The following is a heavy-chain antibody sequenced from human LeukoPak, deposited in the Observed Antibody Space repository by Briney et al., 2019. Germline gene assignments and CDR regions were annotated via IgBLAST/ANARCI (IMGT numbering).Heavy chain of an antibody. CDR1: GYTFTGYY. D-gene: IGHD2-15*01. CDR3: ARAGGSCYSGRCFDH. J-gene: IGHJ4*02. V-gene: IGHV1-2*06. CDR2: INPNSGGT. Sequence: ASVKVSCKASGYTFTGYYMHRVRQAPGQGLEWMGRINPNSGGTNYAQKFQGRVTMTRDTSISTAYMELSRLRSDDTAVYYCARAGGSCYSGRCFDHWGQGTLVTVSS.